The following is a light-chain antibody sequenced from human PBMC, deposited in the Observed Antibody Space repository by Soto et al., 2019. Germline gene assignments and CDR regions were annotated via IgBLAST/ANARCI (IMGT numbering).Light chain of an antibody. V-gene: IGKV3-11*01. J-gene: IGKJ5*01. CDR3: QQRSNWPVT. Sequence: EIVLTQSPATLSLSPGERDTLSCRASLSVSSYLAWYQHKPGQAPRLLIYDASNRATGIPARFSGSGSGTDFTLTISSLEPEDFVVYYCQQRSNWPVTFGQGTRLEI. CDR2: DAS. CDR1: LSVSSY.